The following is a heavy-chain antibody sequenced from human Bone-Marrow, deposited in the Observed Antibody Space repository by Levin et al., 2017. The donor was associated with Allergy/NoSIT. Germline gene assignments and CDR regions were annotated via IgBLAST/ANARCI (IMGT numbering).Heavy chain of an antibody. J-gene: IGHJ4*02. CDR2: ISYRGST. CDR3: ARLAGYSFDY. CDR1: GGSISSAGYH. V-gene: IGHV4-31*03. Sequence: KPSETLSLTCTVSGGSISSAGYHWTWIRQYPGKGLEWIGYISYRGSTYFNPSLKSRLTMSIDTSEQHFSLNLTSVSAADTAIYYCARLAGYSFDYWGQVALDTVSS.